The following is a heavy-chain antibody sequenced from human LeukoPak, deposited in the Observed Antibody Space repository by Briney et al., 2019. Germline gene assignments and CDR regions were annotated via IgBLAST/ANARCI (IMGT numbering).Heavy chain of an antibody. J-gene: IGHJ4*02. CDR2: ISAYNGNT. CDR3: ARDFGVVVSTEPLDY. V-gene: IGHV1-18*01. CDR1: GYTFTSYG. D-gene: IGHD2-2*01. Sequence: GASVKVSCKASGYTFTSYGISWVRQAPGQGLEWMGWISAYNGNTNYAQKLQGRVTMTTDTSTSTAYMELRSLRSDDTAVYYCARDFGVVVSTEPLDYWGQGTLVTVSS.